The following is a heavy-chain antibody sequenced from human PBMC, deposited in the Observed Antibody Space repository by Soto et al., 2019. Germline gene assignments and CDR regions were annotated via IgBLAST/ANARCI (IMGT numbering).Heavy chain of an antibody. CDR2: IWYDGSNK. V-gene: IGHV3-33*01. CDR1: GFTFSSYG. D-gene: IGHD6-13*01. J-gene: IGHJ4*02. CDR3: ARGSIPCSSWGRRYYFDY. Sequence: GGSLRLSCAASGFTFSSYGMHWVRQAPGKGLEWVAVIWYDGSNKYYADSVKGRFTISRDNSKNTLYLQMNSLRAEDTAVYYCARGSIPCSSWGRRYYFDYWGQGTLVTVSS.